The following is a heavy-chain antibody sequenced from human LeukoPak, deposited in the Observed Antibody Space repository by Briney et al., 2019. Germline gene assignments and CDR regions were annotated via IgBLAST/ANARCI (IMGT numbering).Heavy chain of an antibody. V-gene: IGHV3-21*01. J-gene: IGHJ4*02. CDR3: VRGSYGAYDY. CDR1: GFTFSTYS. CDR2: TIGCGRYI. D-gene: IGHD4-17*01. Sequence: GGSLRLSCAASGFTFSTYSMNWVRQTPGKRLEWVSSTIGCGRYIYYADSVKGRFITSRDNAKNSLYLQMNSLRAEDTAVYYCVRGSYGAYDYWGQGSLVTGSS.